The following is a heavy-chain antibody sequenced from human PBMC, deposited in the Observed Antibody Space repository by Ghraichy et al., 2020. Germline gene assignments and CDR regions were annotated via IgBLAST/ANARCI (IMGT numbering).Heavy chain of an antibody. D-gene: IGHD1-20*01. CDR1: GFTFSSYS. CDR3: ARDPTLYNWNDGYNWFDP. CDR2: ISSSGSTI. V-gene: IGHV3-48*02. J-gene: IGHJ5*02. Sequence: GGSLRLSCAASGFTFSSYSMNWVRQAPGKGLEWVSYISSSGSTIYFADSVKGRFTISRDNAKNSLYLQMNSLRDEDTAVYYCARDPTLYNWNDGYNWFDPWGQGTLVTVSS.